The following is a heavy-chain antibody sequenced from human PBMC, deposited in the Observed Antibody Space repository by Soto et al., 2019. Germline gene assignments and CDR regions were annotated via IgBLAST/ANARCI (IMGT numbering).Heavy chain of an antibody. CDR1: GFTFGDYA. CDR3: TRKGNNWNDGFLY. CDR2: IRSKAYGGTT. Sequence: GGSLRLSCTASGFTFGDYAMSWFRQAPGKGLEWVGFIRSKAYGGTTEYAASVKGRFTISRDDSKSIAYLQMNSLKTEDTAVYYCTRKGNNWNDGFLYWGQGTLVTAPQ. D-gene: IGHD1-1*01. J-gene: IGHJ4*02. V-gene: IGHV3-49*03.